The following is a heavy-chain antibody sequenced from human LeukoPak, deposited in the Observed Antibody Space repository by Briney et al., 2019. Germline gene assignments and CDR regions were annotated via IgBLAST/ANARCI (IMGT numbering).Heavy chain of an antibody. CDR1: GFTFNIYW. CDR2: INSDGSST. Sequence: GGSLRLSCAASGFTFNIYWMHWVRQAPGKGLVWVSRINSDGSSTTYADSVQGRFTISRDNTKNTVYLQLNSLRAEDTAVYYCARGLHYYYYGMDVWGQGTTVTVSS. D-gene: IGHD3-10*01. J-gene: IGHJ6*02. V-gene: IGHV3-74*01. CDR3: ARGLHYYYYGMDV.